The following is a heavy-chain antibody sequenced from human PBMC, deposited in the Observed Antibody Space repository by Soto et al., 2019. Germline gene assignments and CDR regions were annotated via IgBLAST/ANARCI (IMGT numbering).Heavy chain of an antibody. V-gene: IGHV4-30-2*01. CDR2: IYHSGST. CDR3: ARGMTTVTTFDY. Sequence: QLQLQESGSGLVKPSQTLSLTCAGSGGSISSGGYSWSWIRQPLGKGLEWIGYIYHSGSTYYNPSLKSRVTKSVDRSKNQVSLKLSSVTAADTAVYYCARGMTTVTTFDYWGQGTLVTVSS. D-gene: IGHD4-17*01. CDR1: GGSISSGGYS. J-gene: IGHJ4*02.